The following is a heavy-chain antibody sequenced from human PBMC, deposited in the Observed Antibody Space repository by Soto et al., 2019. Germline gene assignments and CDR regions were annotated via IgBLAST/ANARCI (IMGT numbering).Heavy chain of an antibody. CDR3: ARDRGSYALDY. CDR1: GYTFTSYG. CDR2: ISAYNGNT. J-gene: IGHJ4*02. V-gene: IGHV1-18*01. D-gene: IGHD1-26*01. Sequence: QVQLVQSGAEVKKPGASVKVSCKASGYTFTSYGISWVRQAPGQGLEWMGWISAYNGNTNYEQKLQGRVTMTTDTSTSTGYMEVRGLRSDDTAVYYCARDRGSYALDYWGQGTLVTVSS.